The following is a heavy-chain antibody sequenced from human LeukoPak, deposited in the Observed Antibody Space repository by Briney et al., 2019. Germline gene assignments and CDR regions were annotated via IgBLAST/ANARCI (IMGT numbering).Heavy chain of an antibody. CDR2: IYYSGST. CDR1: GGSISSYY. V-gene: IGHV4-59*01. Sequence: SETLSLTCTVSGGSISSYYWSWIRRPPGKGLEWIGYIYYSGSTNYNPSLKSRVTISVDTSKNQFSLKLSSVTAADTAVYYCARDNGSGSFPSGAYGMDVWGQGTTVTVSS. J-gene: IGHJ6*02. CDR3: ARDNGSGSFPSGAYGMDV. D-gene: IGHD3-10*01.